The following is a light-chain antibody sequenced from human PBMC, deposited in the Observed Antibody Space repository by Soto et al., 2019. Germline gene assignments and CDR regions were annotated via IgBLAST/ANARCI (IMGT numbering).Light chain of an antibody. CDR3: SSYTSSSTPYV. V-gene: IGLV2-14*01. CDR1: SSDVGGYDY. Sequence: QSALTQPASVSGSPGQSITISCTGTSSDVGGYDYVSWYQRHPGKAPKLMIYDVSNRPSGVSNRFYGSKSGNTASLTISGLQAEDEADYYCSSYTSSSTPYVFGTGTKVTVL. CDR2: DVS. J-gene: IGLJ1*01.